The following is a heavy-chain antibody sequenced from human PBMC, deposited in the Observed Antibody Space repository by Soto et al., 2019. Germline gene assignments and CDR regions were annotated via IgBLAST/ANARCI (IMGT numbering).Heavy chain of an antibody. V-gene: IGHV1-69*01. CDR3: ARGATHGSSWYFWFDP. CDR2: IIPLFGTT. Sequence: QVQLVQSGAEVRMPGSSVKVSCKASGGTFSTYPINWVRQAPGQGLEWMGGIIPLFGTTNYAQKFKGRVTSTADESTSTAYMELSRLRAEDAAVYYCARGATHGSSWYFWFDPWGQGTLVTVAS. CDR1: GGTFSTYP. D-gene: IGHD6-13*01. J-gene: IGHJ5*02.